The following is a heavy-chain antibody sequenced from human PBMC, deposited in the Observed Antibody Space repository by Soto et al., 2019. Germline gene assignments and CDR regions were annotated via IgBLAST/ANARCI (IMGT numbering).Heavy chain of an antibody. Sequence: SQTLSLTCAISGDSVSSNSAAWNWIRQSPSRGLEWLGRTYYRSKWYNDYTISVKSRITIQPDTSKNQFSLQLNSVTPEDTAVYYCARYQIGCSSTSCYYYYGMDVWGQWTTVTVSS. D-gene: IGHD2-2*01. CDR2: TYYRSKWYN. CDR3: ARYQIGCSSTSCYYYYGMDV. J-gene: IGHJ6*02. V-gene: IGHV6-1*01. CDR1: GDSVSSNSAA.